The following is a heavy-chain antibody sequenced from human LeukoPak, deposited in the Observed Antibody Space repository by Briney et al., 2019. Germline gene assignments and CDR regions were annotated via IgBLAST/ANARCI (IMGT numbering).Heavy chain of an antibody. Sequence: GGSLRLSCAASGFTFSSYGMHWVRQAPGKGLEWVAFIRYDGSNKYYADSVKGRFTISRDNSKNTLYLQMNSLRAEDTAVYYCANSKAAGIYYYMDVWGKGTTVTISS. CDR1: GFTFSSYG. J-gene: IGHJ6*03. CDR3: ANSKAAGIYYYMDV. V-gene: IGHV3-30*02. D-gene: IGHD6-13*01. CDR2: IRYDGSNK.